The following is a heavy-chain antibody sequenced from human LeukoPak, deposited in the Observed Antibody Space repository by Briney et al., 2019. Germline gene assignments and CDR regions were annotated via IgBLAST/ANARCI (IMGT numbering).Heavy chain of an antibody. Sequence: SETLSLTCTVSGGSISSYYWSWIRHPPGKGLEWIGYIYYSGSTNYNPSLKSRVTISVDTSKNQFSLKLSSVTAADTAVYYCARSDIVVVPAAIRYYYYYMDVWGKGTTVTVSS. V-gene: IGHV4-59*01. J-gene: IGHJ6*03. D-gene: IGHD2-2*01. CDR2: IYYSGST. CDR3: ARSDIVVVPAAIRYYYYYMDV. CDR1: GGSISSYY.